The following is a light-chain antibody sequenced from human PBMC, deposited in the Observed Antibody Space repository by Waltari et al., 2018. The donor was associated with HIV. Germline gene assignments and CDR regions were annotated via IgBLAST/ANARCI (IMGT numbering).Light chain of an antibody. Sequence: EIVLTQSPGTLSLSPGERATLSCRASQSVNNNYLAWYQPKPGQAPWLLIYGASYRATGIPDRFTASGSGTDFTLTISRLEPEDSAVYYCQQYGDSPRTFGQGTKVEIK. CDR2: GAS. CDR3: QQYGDSPRT. CDR1: QSVNNNY. V-gene: IGKV3-20*01. J-gene: IGKJ1*01.